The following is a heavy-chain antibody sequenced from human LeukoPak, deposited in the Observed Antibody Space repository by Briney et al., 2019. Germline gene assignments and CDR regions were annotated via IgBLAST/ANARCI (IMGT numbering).Heavy chain of an antibody. CDR2: ISSSSSTI. J-gene: IGHJ4*02. Sequence: GSLRLSCAASGFTFSSYSMNWVRQAPGKGLEWVSYISSSSSTIYYADSVKGRFTISRDNAKNSLYLQMNSLRAEDTAVYYCAKRGIAAAASFDYWGQGTLVSVSS. V-gene: IGHV3-48*01. CDR3: AKRGIAAAASFDY. D-gene: IGHD6-13*01. CDR1: GFTFSSYS.